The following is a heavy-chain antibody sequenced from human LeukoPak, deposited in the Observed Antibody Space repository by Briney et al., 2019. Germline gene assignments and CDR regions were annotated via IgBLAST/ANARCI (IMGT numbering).Heavy chain of an antibody. CDR1: GFTFSSYE. CDR2: ISSSGSTI. CDR3: ARVFTPLHGILTGYPNSYYYYGMDV. J-gene: IGHJ6*02. Sequence: TGGSLRLSCAASGFTFSSYEMNWVRQAPGKGLEWVSYISSSGSTIYYADSVKGRFTISRDNAKNSLYLQMSSLRAEDTAVYYCARVFTPLHGILTGYPNSYYYYGMDVWGQGTTVTVSS. D-gene: IGHD3-9*01. V-gene: IGHV3-48*03.